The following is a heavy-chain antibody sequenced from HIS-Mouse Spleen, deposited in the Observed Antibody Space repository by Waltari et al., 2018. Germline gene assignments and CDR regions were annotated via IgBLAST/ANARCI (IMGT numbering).Heavy chain of an antibody. CDR2: INPNSG. CDR1: GYTFTGSY. J-gene: IGHJ3*02. Sequence: QVQLVQSGAEVKKPGASVKVSCKASGYTFTGSYMRWVRQAPGQGLEWMGWINPNSGGRVTMTRDTSISTAYMELSRLRSDDTAVYYCARGQGDYDSSGYYPDAFDIWGQGTMVTVSS. CDR3: ARGQGDYDSSGYYPDAFDI. V-gene: IGHV1-2*02. D-gene: IGHD3-22*01.